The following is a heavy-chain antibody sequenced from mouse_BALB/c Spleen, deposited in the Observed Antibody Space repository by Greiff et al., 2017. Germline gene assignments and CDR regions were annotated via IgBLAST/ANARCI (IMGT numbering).Heavy chain of an antibody. V-gene: IGHV1S81*02. Sequence: QVQLQQPGAELVKPGASVKLSCKASGYTFTSYWMHWVKQRPGQGLEWIGEINPSNGRTNYNEKFKSKATLTVDKSSSTAYMQLSSLTSEDSAVYYCARLLRLPSYYAMDYWGQGTSVTVSS. CDR2: INPSNGRT. D-gene: IGHD1-2*01. CDR1: GYTFTSYW. J-gene: IGHJ4*01. CDR3: ARLLRLPSYYAMDY.